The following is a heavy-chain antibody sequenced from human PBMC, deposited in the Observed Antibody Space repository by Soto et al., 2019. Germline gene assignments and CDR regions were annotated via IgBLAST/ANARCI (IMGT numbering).Heavy chain of an antibody. Sequence: QVPLQESGPGLVKPSQTLSLTCTVSGGSISGGDVYWSWIRQPPGKGLVWIGYIYHTGSTGYNPPLDSRLTRSVDTSQSQFSLKLSSVNDADTAVDYCARGTGTFLPNYGGQGALVTVSS. CDR2: IYHTGST. CDR1: GGSISGGDVY. V-gene: IGHV4-30-4*01. J-gene: IGHJ4*02. D-gene: IGHD1-1*01. CDR3: ARGTGTFLPNY.